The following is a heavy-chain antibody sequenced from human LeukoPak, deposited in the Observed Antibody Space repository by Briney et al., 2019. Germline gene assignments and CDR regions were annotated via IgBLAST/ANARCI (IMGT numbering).Heavy chain of an antibody. Sequence: ASVKVSCKVSGYTLTELSMHWVRQAPGKGLEWMGGFDPEDGETIYAQKFQGRVTMTEDTSTDTAYMELSSLRSEDTAVYYCATDGRPYDSSGYPFDYWGQGTLVTVSS. D-gene: IGHD3-22*01. CDR3: ATDGRPYDSSGYPFDY. CDR2: FDPEDGET. CDR1: GYTLTELS. V-gene: IGHV1-24*01. J-gene: IGHJ4*02.